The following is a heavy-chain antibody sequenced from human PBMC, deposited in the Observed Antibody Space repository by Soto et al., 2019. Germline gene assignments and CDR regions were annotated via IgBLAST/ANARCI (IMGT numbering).Heavy chain of an antibody. CDR2: IYHSGST. Sequence: SETLSLTCAVSGGSTSSSNWWSWVRQPPGKGLEWIGEIYHSGSTNYNPSLKSRVTISVDKSKNQFSLKLSSVTAADTAVYYCARVGREDSSSSGRNPRYYYYYYGMDVWGQGTTVTVSS. D-gene: IGHD6-6*01. V-gene: IGHV4-4*02. CDR3: ARVGREDSSSSGRNPRYYYYYYGMDV. J-gene: IGHJ6*02. CDR1: GGSTSSSNW.